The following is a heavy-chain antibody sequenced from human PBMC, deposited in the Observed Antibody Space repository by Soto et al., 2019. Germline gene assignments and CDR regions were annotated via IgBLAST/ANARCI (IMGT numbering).Heavy chain of an antibody. V-gene: IGHV1-69*13. D-gene: IGHD3-3*01. CDR1: GDSFGKSA. CDR2: FIPVYRTL. CDR3: ARGVIWIDYFTVDS. J-gene: IGHJ4*02. Sequence: SVKVSCKASGDSFGKSAINWVRQTPGQGLECLGGFIPVYRTLNYAQKFQGRVTITADESTGTAYMTLSSLASDDTAVYYCARGVIWIDYFTVDSWGQGXRVTVHS.